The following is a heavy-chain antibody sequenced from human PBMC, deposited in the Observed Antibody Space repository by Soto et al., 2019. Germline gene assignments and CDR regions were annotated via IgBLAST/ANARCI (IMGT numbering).Heavy chain of an antibody. CDR2: IYHSASA. Sequence: SETLSLTCIVSSGSVSSNWWSWVRQPPGKGLEWIGEIYHSASANYNPPLKSRATMSLDESKNQLSLTLSSVTAADTALYYCARHVGVPGTRGFDYWGQGTLVTVSS. V-gene: IGHV4-4*02. D-gene: IGHD2-2*01. CDR1: SGSVSSNW. CDR3: ARHVGVPGTRGFDY. J-gene: IGHJ4*02.